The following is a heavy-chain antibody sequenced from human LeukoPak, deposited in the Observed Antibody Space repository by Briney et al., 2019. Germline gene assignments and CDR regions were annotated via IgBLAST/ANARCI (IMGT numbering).Heavy chain of an antibody. CDR3: ARGYSYPDAFDI. CDR2: IIPIFGTA. V-gene: IGHV1-69*05. D-gene: IGHD5-18*01. J-gene: IGHJ3*02. CDR1: GGTCSSYA. Sequence: SVKVSCKASGGTCSSYAISSVRQAPGQGLEWMGGIIPIFGTANYAQKFQGRVTITTDESTSTAYMELSSLRSEDTAVYYCARGYSYPDAFDIWGQGTMVTVSS.